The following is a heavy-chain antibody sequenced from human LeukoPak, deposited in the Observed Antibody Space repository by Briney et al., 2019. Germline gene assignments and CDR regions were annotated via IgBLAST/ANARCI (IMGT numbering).Heavy chain of an antibody. CDR1: GFTFSSYA. D-gene: IGHD3-22*01. CDR3: AKYYYDSSGSRHFDY. Sequence: PGGSLRLSCAASGFTFSSYAMSWVRQAPGKGLEWVSAISGSGGSTYYADSVKGRFTISRDNSKNTLHLQMNSLRAEDTAVYYCAKYYYDSSGSRHFDYWGQGTLVTVSS. V-gene: IGHV3-23*01. CDR2: ISGSGGST. J-gene: IGHJ4*02.